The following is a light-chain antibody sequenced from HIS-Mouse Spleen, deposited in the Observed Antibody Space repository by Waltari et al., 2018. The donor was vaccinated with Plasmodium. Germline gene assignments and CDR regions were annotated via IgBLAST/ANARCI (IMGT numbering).Light chain of an antibody. V-gene: IGLV3-1*01. CDR1: KLGDKY. J-gene: IGLJ2*01. Sequence: SYELTQPPSVSVSPGPTASITCSGDKLGDKYACWYQQKPGQSPVRVIYQDSKRPSGIPVRFSGSTSGNTATLTISGTQAMDEADYYCQAWDSSTVVFGGGTKLTVL. CDR2: QDS. CDR3: QAWDSSTVV.